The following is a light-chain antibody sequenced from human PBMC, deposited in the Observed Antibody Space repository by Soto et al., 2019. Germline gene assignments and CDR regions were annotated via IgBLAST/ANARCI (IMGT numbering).Light chain of an antibody. Sequence: DIQMTQSPSSLSASVGDSVTITCRASQGIRNDLGWYQQKPGKAPKRLIYSASSWQSGVPARFSGSGSGTEFPLTIHNLQPEDFATYYWLRHNSFTFTFGPGTSVDLK. CDR2: SAS. CDR3: LRHNSFTFT. CDR1: QGIRND. V-gene: IGKV1-17*02. J-gene: IGKJ3*01.